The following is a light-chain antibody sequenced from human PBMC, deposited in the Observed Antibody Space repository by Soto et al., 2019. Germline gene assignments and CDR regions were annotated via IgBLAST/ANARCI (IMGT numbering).Light chain of an antibody. Sequence: PGARATLSCRASQSIGRSLAWYQQKPGQAPRLLIYGSSNRATGIPARFSGSGSGTDFTLTISSLEPEDFAVYYCQQYGNSPQTFGQGTKVDIK. J-gene: IGKJ1*01. V-gene: IGKV3-11*01. CDR3: QQYGNSPQT. CDR1: QSIGRS. CDR2: GSS.